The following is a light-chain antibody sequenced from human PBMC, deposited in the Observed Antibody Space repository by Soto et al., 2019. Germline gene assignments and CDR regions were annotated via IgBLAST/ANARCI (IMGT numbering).Light chain of an antibody. CDR1: QSVLSSSDSKNY. Sequence: DIVMTQSPDSLAVSLGERATINCKSSQSVLSSSDSKNYLAWHQQKPGQPPKLLIYWASTRESGVPERFSGSGSGTDFALTISSLQAEDVAVYYCQQYYSNPITVGQGTRLEIK. CDR3: QQYYSNPIT. V-gene: IGKV4-1*01. J-gene: IGKJ5*01. CDR2: WAS.